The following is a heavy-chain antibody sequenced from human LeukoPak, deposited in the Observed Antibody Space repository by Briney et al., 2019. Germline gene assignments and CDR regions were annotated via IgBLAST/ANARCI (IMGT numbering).Heavy chain of an antibody. CDR1: GHTFTGYD. CDR2: MNPNSGNT. J-gene: IGHJ5*02. V-gene: IGHV1-8*03. CDR3: ARVRTTVTRWFDP. Sequence: ASVKVSCKASGHTFTGYDINWVRQATGQGLEWMGWMNPNSGNTGYAQKFQGRVTITRNTSISTAYMELSSLRSEDTAVYYCARVRTTVTRWFDPWGQGTLVTVSS. D-gene: IGHD4-11*01.